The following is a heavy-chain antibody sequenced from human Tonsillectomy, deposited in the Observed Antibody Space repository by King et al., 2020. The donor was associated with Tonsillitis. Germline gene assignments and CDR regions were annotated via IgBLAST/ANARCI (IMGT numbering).Heavy chain of an antibody. CDR1: GFTFSSYA. CDR2: ISGSGDST. D-gene: IGHD1-26*01. CDR3: ARSLSGWLEAFDI. V-gene: IGHV3-23*04. Sequence: VQLVESGGGLVQPGGSLRLSCAASGFTFSSYAVSWVRQPPGKGLEWVSAISGSGDSTYYTDSVKGRFTISRDNSKNTLYLQMNSLRAEDTAVYYCARSLSGWLEAFDIWGQGTMVTVSS. J-gene: IGHJ3*02.